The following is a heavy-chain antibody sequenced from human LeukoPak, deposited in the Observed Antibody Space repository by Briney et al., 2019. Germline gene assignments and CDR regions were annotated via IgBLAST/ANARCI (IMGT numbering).Heavy chain of an antibody. CDR1: GFTFSSYA. CDR2: ISGSGGST. V-gene: IGHV3-23*01. J-gene: IGHJ4*02. D-gene: IGHD3-10*01. Sequence: GGSLRLSCAASGFTFSSYAMSWVRQAPGKGLEWVSAISGSGGSTYYADSVKGRFTISRDNSKNSLYLQMNSLRGEDTAVYYCAKDNNYGLRPYYFDYWGQGTLVTVSS. CDR3: AKDNNYGLRPYYFDY.